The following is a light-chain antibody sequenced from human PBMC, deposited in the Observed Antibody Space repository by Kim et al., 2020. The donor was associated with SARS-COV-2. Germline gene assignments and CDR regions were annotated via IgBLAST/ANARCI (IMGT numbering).Light chain of an antibody. J-gene: IGLJ1*01. V-gene: IGLV2-14*03. Sequence: QSALTQPASVSGSPGQSITISCTGTSSDVGGYNYVSWYQQYPGKAPKLMIYDVFKRPSGVSNRFSGSKSGNTASLTTSGLQAEDEADYYCTSYRSSGYVFGTGTKVTVL. CDR2: DVF. CDR1: SSDVGGYNY. CDR3: TSYRSSGYV.